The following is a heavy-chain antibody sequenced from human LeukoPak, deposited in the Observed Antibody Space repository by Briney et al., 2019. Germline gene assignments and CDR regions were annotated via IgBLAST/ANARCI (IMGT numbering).Heavy chain of an antibody. J-gene: IGHJ6*02. D-gene: IGHD3-22*01. CDR1: GYTFTSYA. CDR2: INTNTGNP. V-gene: IGHV7-4-1*02. CDR3: ASSWAYDSSVWYYYGMDV. Sequence: ASVKVSCKASGYTFTSYAMIWVRQAPGQGLEWMGWINTNTGNPTYAQGFTGRFVFSLDTSVSTAYLQISSLKAEDTAVYYCASSWAYDSSVWYYYGMDVWGQGALVTVSS.